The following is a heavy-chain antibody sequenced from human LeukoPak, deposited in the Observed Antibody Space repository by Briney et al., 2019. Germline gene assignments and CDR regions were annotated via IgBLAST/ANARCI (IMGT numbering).Heavy chain of an antibody. D-gene: IGHD3-10*01. J-gene: IGHJ3*02. CDR1: GFTFSSYE. CDR2: ISSSGSTI. V-gene: IGHV3-48*03. CDR3: ARARIRGSDAFDI. Sequence: GGSLRLSCAASGFTFSSYEMNWVRQAPGKGLEGVSYISSSGSTIYYADSVKGRFTISRDNAKNSLYLQMNSLRAEDTAVYYCARARIRGSDAFDIWGQGTMVTVSS.